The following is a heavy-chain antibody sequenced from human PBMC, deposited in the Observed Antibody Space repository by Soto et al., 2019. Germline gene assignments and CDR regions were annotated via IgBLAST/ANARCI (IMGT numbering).Heavy chain of an antibody. Sequence: QVQLVQSGAEVKKPGASVKVSCKASGYTFTSYGISWVRQAPGQGLEWMGWISAYNGNTNYAQKLQGRVTMTTDTSTSTAYMELRSLRSDDTAVYYCARGYCSGGSCYSSGLGSLGIWGQGTMVTVSS. CDR1: GYTFTSYG. CDR3: ARGYCSGGSCYSSGLGSLGI. D-gene: IGHD2-15*01. CDR2: ISAYNGNT. V-gene: IGHV1-18*01. J-gene: IGHJ3*02.